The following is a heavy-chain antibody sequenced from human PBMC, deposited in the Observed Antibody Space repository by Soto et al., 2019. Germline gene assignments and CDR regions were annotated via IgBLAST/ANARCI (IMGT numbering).Heavy chain of an antibody. CDR3: AKDDSLEWFFPLDA. Sequence: EVHLLESGGGLVQPGGSLRLSCSASGFTFRSYAMSWVRQAPGKGLEWVSGISGGGSDTYYSDSVRGRVTISRDNSKSTLYLQMNSLRVEDSAVYFCAKDDSLEWFFPLDAWGQGTLVTVSS. V-gene: IGHV3-23*01. CDR2: ISGGGSDT. D-gene: IGHD3-3*01. CDR1: GFTFRSYA. J-gene: IGHJ5*02.